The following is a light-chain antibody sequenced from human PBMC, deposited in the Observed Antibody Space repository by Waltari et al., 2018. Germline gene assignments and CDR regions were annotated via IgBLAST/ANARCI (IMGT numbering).Light chain of an antibody. J-gene: IGLJ3*02. CDR2: KAN. Sequence: QTLVTQEPSLAVSPGVTVPLTGALSSGSLSTASDATLYQQTPGQAPRTLVYKANARSSGVPDRFSGSILGNTAALTITGAQADDESDYYCALYMGSGIWVFGGGTRLTVL. CDR1: SGSLSTASD. CDR3: ALYMGSGIWV. V-gene: IGLV8-61*01.